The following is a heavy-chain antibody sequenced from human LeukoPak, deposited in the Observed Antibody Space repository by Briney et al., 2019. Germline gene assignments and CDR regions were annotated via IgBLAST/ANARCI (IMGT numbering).Heavy chain of an antibody. Sequence: GASVKVSCKASGGTFSSYAISWVRQAPGQGLEWMGRIIPILGIANYAQKFQGRVTITADKSTSTAYMELSSLRSEDTAVYYCARELGVSALGGWIQLNYFDYWGQGTLVTVSS. CDR1: GGTFSSYA. D-gene: IGHD5-18*01. CDR3: ARELGVSALGGWIQLNYFDY. CDR2: IIPILGIA. V-gene: IGHV1-69*04. J-gene: IGHJ4*02.